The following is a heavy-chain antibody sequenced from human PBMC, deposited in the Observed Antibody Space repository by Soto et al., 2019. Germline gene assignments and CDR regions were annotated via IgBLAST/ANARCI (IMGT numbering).Heavy chain of an antibody. CDR1: GGTFSRYA. D-gene: IGHD3-3*01. CDR3: ASTILGVIHDGAFDI. Sequence: SVKVSCKASGGTFSRYAISWVRQAPGQGLEWMGGIIPIFGTANYAQKFQGRVTITADESTSTAYMELSSLRSEDTAVYYCASTILGVIHDGAFDIWGQGTMGTVS. J-gene: IGHJ3*02. V-gene: IGHV1-69*13. CDR2: IIPIFGTA.